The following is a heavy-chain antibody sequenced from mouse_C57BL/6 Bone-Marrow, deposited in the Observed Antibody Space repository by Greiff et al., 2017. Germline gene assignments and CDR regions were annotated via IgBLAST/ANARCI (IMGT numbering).Heavy chain of an antibody. CDR3: ARRFDGYWYFDV. Sequence: VKVVESGPGLVQPSQSLSITCTVSGFSLTSYGVHWVRQSPGKGLEWLGVIWSGGSTDYNAAFISRLSISKDNSKSQVFFKMNSLQADDTAIYYCARRFDGYWYFDVWGTGTTVTVSS. CDR1: GFSLTSYG. D-gene: IGHD2-3*01. V-gene: IGHV2-2*01. J-gene: IGHJ1*03. CDR2: IWSGGST.